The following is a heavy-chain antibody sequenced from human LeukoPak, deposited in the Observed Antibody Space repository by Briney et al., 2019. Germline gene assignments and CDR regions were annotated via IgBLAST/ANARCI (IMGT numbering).Heavy chain of an antibody. CDR2: ISGSGSST. Sequence: GGSLRLSCAASGFNFSSNAMSWVRQAPGKRLKWVSAISGSGSSTYYADSVKGRFTISRDNSKNTLYLQMNSLRAEDTAVYYCAKDISVVASYYFDYWGQGTLATVSS. CDR3: AKDISVVASYYFDY. D-gene: IGHD2-15*01. J-gene: IGHJ4*02. CDR1: GFNFSSNA. V-gene: IGHV3-23*01.